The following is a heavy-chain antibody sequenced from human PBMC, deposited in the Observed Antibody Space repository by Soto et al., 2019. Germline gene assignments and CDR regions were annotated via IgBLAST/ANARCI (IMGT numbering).Heavy chain of an antibody. Sequence: GASVKVSCKASGGTFSSYAISWVRQAPGQGLEWMGGIIPIFGTANYAQKFQGRVTITADESTSTAYMELSSLRSEDTAVYYCARSVETITMIVVVARENYYYYGMDVWGQGTTVTVSS. J-gene: IGHJ6*02. V-gene: IGHV1-69*13. D-gene: IGHD3-22*01. CDR2: IIPIFGTA. CDR3: ARSVETITMIVVVARENYYYYGMDV. CDR1: GGTFSSYA.